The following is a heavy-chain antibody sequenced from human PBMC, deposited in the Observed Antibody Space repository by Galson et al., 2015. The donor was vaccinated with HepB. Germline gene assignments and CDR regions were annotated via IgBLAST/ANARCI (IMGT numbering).Heavy chain of an antibody. CDR3: ARDLGNDYGDYGDIDY. J-gene: IGHJ4*02. D-gene: IGHD4-17*01. CDR2: INPSGGST. V-gene: IGHV1-46*01. CDR1: GYTFTSYY. Sequence: SVKVSCKASGYTFTSYYMHWVRQAPGQGLEWMGIINPSGGSTSYAQKFQGRVTMTRDTSTSTVYMELSSLRSDDTAVYYCARDLGNDYGDYGDIDYWGQGTLVTVSS.